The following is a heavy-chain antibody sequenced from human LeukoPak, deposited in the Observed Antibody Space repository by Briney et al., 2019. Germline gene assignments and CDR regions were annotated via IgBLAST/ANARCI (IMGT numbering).Heavy chain of an antibody. D-gene: IGHD6-19*01. V-gene: IGHV4-59*01. J-gene: IGHJ4*02. CDR3: ARELSYSSGWSQFDY. CDR2: IYYSGST. Sequence: PSETLSLTCTVSGGSISSYYWGWIRQPPGKGLEWIGYIYYSGSTNYNPSLKSRVTISVDTSKNQFSLKLSSVTAADTAVYYCARELSYSSGWSQFDYWGQGTLVTVSS. CDR1: GGSISSYY.